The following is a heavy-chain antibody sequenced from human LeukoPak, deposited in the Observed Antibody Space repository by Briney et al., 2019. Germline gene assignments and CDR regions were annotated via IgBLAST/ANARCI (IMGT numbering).Heavy chain of an antibody. V-gene: IGHV3-23*01. Sequence: GGSLRLPCAASGFTFSSYAMSWVRQAPGKGLEWVSAISGSGGSTYYADSVKGRFTISRDNSKNTLYLQMNSLRAEDTAVYYCARALNDYGDYGPFDYWGQGTPVTVSS. CDR2: ISGSGGST. J-gene: IGHJ4*02. CDR1: GFTFSSYA. CDR3: ARALNDYGDYGPFDY. D-gene: IGHD4-17*01.